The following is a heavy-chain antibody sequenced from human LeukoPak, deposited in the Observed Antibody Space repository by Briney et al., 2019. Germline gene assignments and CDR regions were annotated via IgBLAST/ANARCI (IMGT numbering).Heavy chain of an antibody. CDR1: GLTFSSYS. CDR2: ISSSSSYI. J-gene: IGHJ5*02. CDR3: ARDSEYCSSTSRSGGFDP. V-gene: IGHV3-21*01. Sequence: GGSLRLSCAASGLTFSSYSMNWVRQAPGKGLEWVSSISSSSSYIYYADSVKGRFTISRDNAKNSLYLQMNSLRAEDTAVYYCARDSEYCSSTSRSGGFDPWGQGTLVTVSS. D-gene: IGHD2-2*01.